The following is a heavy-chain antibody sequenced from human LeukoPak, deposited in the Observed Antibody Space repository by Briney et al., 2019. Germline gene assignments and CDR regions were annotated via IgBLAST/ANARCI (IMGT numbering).Heavy chain of an antibody. J-gene: IGHJ4*02. CDR3: ARVGITGTPRFDY. CDR2: IYYSGST. CDR1: GGSISSYY. Sequence: PSETLSLTCTVSGGSISSYYWSWIRQPPGKGLEWIGYIYYSGSTNYNPSLKSRVTISVDTSKNQFSLKLSSVTAADTAVYYCARVGITGTPRFDYWGQGTLVTVSS. D-gene: IGHD1-20*01. V-gene: IGHV4-59*12.